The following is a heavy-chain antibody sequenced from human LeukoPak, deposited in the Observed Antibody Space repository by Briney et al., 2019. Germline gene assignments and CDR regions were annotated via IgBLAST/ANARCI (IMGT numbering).Heavy chain of an antibody. CDR2: ISTSSSAI. V-gene: IGHV3-48*04. D-gene: IGHD3-9*01. CDR3: ARDPDYDILTGYFRPPFDF. J-gene: IGHJ4*02. Sequence: GGSLRLSCAASGFTFSNYNMNWVRQGPGKGLEWISYISTSSSAIYYADSVKGRFTISRDNAKNTLYLQMNSLRAEDTAVYYCARDPDYDILTGYFRPPFDFWGQGTLVTVSS. CDR1: GFTFSNYN.